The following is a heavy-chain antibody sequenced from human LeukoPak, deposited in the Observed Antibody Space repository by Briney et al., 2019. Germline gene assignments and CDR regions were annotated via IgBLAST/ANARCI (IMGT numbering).Heavy chain of an antibody. D-gene: IGHD6-13*01. CDR3: ARKLRQGDARLKGKQLGRFDY. V-gene: IGHV1-69*05. CDR2: IIPIFGTA. J-gene: IGHJ4*02. Sequence: ASVKVSCKASGGTFSSYAISWVRQAPGQGLEWMGGIIPIFGTANYAQKFQGRVTITTDESTSTAYMELSSLRSEDTAVYYCARKLRQGDARLKGKQLGRFDYWGQGTLVTVSS. CDR1: GGTFSSYA.